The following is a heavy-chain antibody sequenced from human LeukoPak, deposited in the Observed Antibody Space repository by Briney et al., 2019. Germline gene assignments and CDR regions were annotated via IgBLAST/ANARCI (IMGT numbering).Heavy chain of an antibody. Sequence: PGGSLRLSCAASGFTFSSYAMHWVRQAPGKGLEWVAVISYDGSNKYYADSVKGRFTISRDNSKNTLYLQMNSLRAEDTAVYYCARLGYCSSTSCHRAFDYWGQGTLVTVFS. D-gene: IGHD2-2*01. CDR3: ARLGYCSSTSCHRAFDY. V-gene: IGHV3-30*04. CDR2: ISYDGSNK. J-gene: IGHJ4*02. CDR1: GFTFSSYA.